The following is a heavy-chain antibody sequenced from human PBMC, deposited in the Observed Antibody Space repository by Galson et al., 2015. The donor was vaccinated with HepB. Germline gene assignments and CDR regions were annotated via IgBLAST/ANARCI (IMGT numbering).Heavy chain of an antibody. Sequence: TCAVYGGSFSGYYWNWIRQPPGKGLEWIGEINHSGSTNYNPSLKSRVTISVDTSKNQFSLKLSSVTAADTAVYYCAGGRRLLWFGPYDYWGQGTLVTVSS. CDR2: INHSGST. CDR3: AGGRRLLWFGPYDY. V-gene: IGHV4-34*01. J-gene: IGHJ4*02. CDR1: GGSFSGYY. D-gene: IGHD3-10*01.